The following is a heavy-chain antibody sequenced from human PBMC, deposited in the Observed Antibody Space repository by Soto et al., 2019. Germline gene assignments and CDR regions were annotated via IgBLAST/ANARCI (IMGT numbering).Heavy chain of an antibody. CDR2: ISAYNGNT. D-gene: IGHD3-3*01. J-gene: IGHJ5*02. CDR1: GYTFTSYG. CDR3: ARDYFPKVGVVIIPVWFDT. Sequence: GASVKVSCKASGYTFTSYGISWVRQAPGQGLEWMGWISAYNGNTNYAQKLQGRVTMTTDTSTSTAYMELRSLRSDDTAVYYCARDYFPKVGVVIIPVWFDTLGRGTLVTVSS. V-gene: IGHV1-18*04.